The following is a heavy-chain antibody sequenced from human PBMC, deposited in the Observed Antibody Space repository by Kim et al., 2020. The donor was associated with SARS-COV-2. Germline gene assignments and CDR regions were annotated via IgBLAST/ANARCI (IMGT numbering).Heavy chain of an antibody. J-gene: IGHJ4*02. Sequence: YAQEFQGRVTMTEDTSTDTAYMGLSSLRSEDTAVYYCATPGVANRGLYDYWGQGTLVTVSS. D-gene: IGHD5-12*01. CDR3: ATPGVANRGLYDY. V-gene: IGHV1-24*01.